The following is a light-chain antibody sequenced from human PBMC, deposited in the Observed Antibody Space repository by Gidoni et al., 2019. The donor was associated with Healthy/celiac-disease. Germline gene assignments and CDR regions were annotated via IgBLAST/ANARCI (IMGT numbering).Light chain of an antibody. CDR3: QKYNSAPSIT. J-gene: IGKJ5*01. V-gene: IGKV1-27*01. Sequence: DIQMTQSPSSLSASVGDRVTITCRASQCISNYLAWYQQKPGKVPKLLIYAASTLQSGVPSRFSGSGSGTDFTLTISSLQPEDVATYYCQKYNSAPSITFGQGTRLEIK. CDR2: AAS. CDR1: QCISNY.